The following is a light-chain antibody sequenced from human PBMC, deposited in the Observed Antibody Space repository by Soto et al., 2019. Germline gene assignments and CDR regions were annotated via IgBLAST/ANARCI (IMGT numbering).Light chain of an antibody. V-gene: IGKV1-12*01. J-gene: IGKJ4*01. Sequence: DIQMTQSPSSVSASVGDRVTITCRASQGISNWLAWFQQKSGKAPILLISAASNLQSGVPSRFSGGGSGTDFTLTIPNLQPEDFATYYCQQANSFPLTFGGGTKVEI. CDR2: AAS. CDR3: QQANSFPLT. CDR1: QGISNW.